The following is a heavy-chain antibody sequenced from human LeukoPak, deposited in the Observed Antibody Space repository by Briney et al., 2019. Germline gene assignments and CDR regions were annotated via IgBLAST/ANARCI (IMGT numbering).Heavy chain of an antibody. J-gene: IGHJ4*02. CDR3: ASWDSRTYYFDY. D-gene: IGHD1-26*01. CDR1: GYSISSGYY. CDR2: IYHSGST. V-gene: IGHV4-38-2*01. Sequence: SETLSLTCAVSGYSISSGYYWGWIRQPPGRGLEGIGSIYHSGSTYYNPSLKSRVTISVDTSKNQFSLKLSSVTAADTAVYYCASWDSRTYYFDYWGQGTLVTVSS.